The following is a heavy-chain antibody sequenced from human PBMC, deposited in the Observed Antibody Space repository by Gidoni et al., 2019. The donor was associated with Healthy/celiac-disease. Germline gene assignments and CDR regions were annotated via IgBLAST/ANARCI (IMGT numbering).Heavy chain of an antibody. D-gene: IGHD3-10*01. Sequence: EVQLVESGGGLVQPGGSLRLSCAASGFTFSSYSMNWVRQAPGKGLEWVSYISSSSSTIYYADSVKGRFTISRDNAKNSLYLQMNSLRDEDTAVYYCARDRYYYGSGSLDYWGQGTLVTVSS. J-gene: IGHJ4*02. CDR3: ARDRYYYGSGSLDY. V-gene: IGHV3-48*02. CDR2: ISSSSSTI. CDR1: GFTFSSYS.